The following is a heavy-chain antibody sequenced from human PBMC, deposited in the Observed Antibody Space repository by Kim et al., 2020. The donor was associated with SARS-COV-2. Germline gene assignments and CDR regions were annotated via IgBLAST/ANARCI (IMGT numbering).Heavy chain of an antibody. CDR3: ARASSGWYRTKKNWFDP. D-gene: IGHD6-19*01. Sequence: ASVKVSCKASGYTFTSYAMHWVRQAPGQRLEWMGWINAGNGNTKYSQKFQGRVTITRDTSASTAYMELSSLRSEDTAVYYCARASSGWYRTKKNWFDPWGQGTLVTVSS. CDR2: INAGNGNT. CDR1: GYTFTSYA. V-gene: IGHV1-3*01. J-gene: IGHJ5*02.